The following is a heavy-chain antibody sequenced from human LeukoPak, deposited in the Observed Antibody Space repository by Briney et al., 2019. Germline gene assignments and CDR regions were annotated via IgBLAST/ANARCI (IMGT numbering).Heavy chain of an antibody. Sequence: PSETLSLTCAVYGGSFSGYYWSWIRQPPGKRLEWIGEINHSGSTNYNPSLKSRVTISVDTSKNQFSLKLSSVTAADTAVYYCARVRGPYYYGSGSYLLDPFLDYWGQGTLVTVSS. J-gene: IGHJ4*02. V-gene: IGHV4-34*01. CDR2: INHSGST. CDR1: GGSFSGYY. D-gene: IGHD3-10*01. CDR3: ARVRGPYYYGSGSYLLDPFLDY.